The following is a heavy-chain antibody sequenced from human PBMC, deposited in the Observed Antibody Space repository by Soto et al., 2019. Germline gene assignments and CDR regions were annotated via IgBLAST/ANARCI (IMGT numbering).Heavy chain of an antibody. Sequence: QVQLVQSGAEVKKPGASVKVSCKASGYTFTDYSMHWVRQAPGQGLEWMGWINPNSGDTDYAQKFQGRVTMSRDTSISTAYMVLSRLRSDDTAVYFCARDLYGTPFDPWGQGTLVTVSS. CDR3: ARDLYGTPFDP. D-gene: IGHD4-17*01. CDR2: INPNSGDT. CDR1: GYTFTDYS. V-gene: IGHV1-2*02. J-gene: IGHJ5*02.